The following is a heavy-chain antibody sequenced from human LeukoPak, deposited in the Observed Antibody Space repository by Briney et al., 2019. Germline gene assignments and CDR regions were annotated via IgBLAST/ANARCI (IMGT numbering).Heavy chain of an antibody. Sequence: GGSLRLSCAASGFTFSSYGMHWVRQAPGKGLEWVAVISYDGSNKYYADSVRGRFSISRDDSKSTLYLQMNSLRAEDTAIYYCANPFYYDSSGTTDYFQQWGQGTLVTVSS. V-gene: IGHV3-30*18. J-gene: IGHJ1*01. CDR2: ISYDGSNK. D-gene: IGHD3-22*01. CDR1: GFTFSSYG. CDR3: ANPFYYDSSGTTDYFQQ.